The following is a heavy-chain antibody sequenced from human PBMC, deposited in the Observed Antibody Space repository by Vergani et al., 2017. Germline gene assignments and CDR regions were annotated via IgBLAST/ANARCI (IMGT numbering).Heavy chain of an antibody. Sequence: EVQLVESGGGLVQPGRSLRLSCAASGFTFSSYSMNWVRQAPGKGLEWVSYISSSSSTIYYADSVKGRFTIFRDNAKNSLYLQMNSLRAEDTAVYYCARDRFYYYYYMDVWGQGTTVTVSS. CDR3: ARDRFYYYYYMDV. D-gene: IGHD3-3*01. J-gene: IGHJ6*03. CDR2: ISSSSSTI. CDR1: GFTFSSYS. V-gene: IGHV3-48*01.